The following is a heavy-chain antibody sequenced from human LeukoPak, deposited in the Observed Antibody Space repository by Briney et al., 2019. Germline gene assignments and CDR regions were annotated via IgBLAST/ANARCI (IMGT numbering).Heavy chain of an antibody. CDR3: AKGPLGSYYVGSGNWYFDL. Sequence: GGSLRLSCAASGFTFSSYGMHWVRRAPGKGLEWVAVISYDGSNKYYADSVKGRFTISRDNSKNTLYLQMNSLRAEDTAVYYCAKGPLGSYYVGSGNWYFDLWGRGTLVTVSS. V-gene: IGHV3-30*18. D-gene: IGHD1-26*01. CDR1: GFTFSSYG. CDR2: ISYDGSNK. J-gene: IGHJ2*01.